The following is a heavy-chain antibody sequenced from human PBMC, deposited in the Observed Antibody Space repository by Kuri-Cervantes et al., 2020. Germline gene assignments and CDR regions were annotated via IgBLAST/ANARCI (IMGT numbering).Heavy chain of an antibody. J-gene: IGHJ5*01. V-gene: IGHV1-2*02. Sequence: ASVKVSCKASGYTFTGYYMHWVRQAPGQGLEWMGWINPNSCGTNYAQKFQGRVIMTRDTSINTAYMELSRLTSDDTTVYYCARVNPAYTNSPLFDSWGQGSLVTVSS. CDR2: INPNSCGT. CDR1: GYTFTGYY. D-gene: IGHD2-2*02. CDR3: ARVNPAYTNSPLFDS.